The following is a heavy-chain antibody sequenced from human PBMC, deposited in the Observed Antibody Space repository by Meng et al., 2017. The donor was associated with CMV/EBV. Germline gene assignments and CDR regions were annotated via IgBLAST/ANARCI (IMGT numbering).Heavy chain of an antibody. J-gene: IGHJ4*02. V-gene: IGHV4-39*01. CDR2: IYYSGST. Sequence: SETLSLTCTVSGGSISSSSYYWGWIGQPPGKGLEWIGSIYYSGSTSYNPSLKSRVTISVDTSKNQFSLKLSYVTAAEAAVYYCARQGGGDWGDYWGQGTLVTVSS. D-gene: IGHD3-16*01. CDR3: ARQGGGDWGDY. CDR1: GGSISSSSYY.